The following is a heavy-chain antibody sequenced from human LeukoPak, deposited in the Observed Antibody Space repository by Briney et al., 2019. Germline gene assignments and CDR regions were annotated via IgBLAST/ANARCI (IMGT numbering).Heavy chain of an antibody. CDR1: GFTFSSYA. J-gene: IGHJ4*02. V-gene: IGHV3-64*01. Sequence: GGSLRLSCVASGFTFSSYAMHWVRQAPGKGLEYVSVISNNGGSTYYANSVKGRFTISRDNSKNMLYLQMGSLTPEDMAIYYCARESQGDSDYWGQGTLVTVSS. CDR2: ISNNGGST. CDR3: ARESQGDSDY.